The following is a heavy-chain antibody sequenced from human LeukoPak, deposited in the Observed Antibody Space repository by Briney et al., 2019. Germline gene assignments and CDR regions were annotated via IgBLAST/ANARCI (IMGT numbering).Heavy chain of an antibody. CDR1: GGSISSNSYY. V-gene: IGHV4-39*01. J-gene: IGHJ4*02. CDR3: AREGIAAAGIDY. Sequence: SETLSLTCTVSGGSISSNSYYWGWIRQSPGKGLKWIGTIYYSGSTYYNPSLKSRVTISVDTSKSQFSLKLSSVTAADTAVYYCAREGIAAAGIDYWGQGTLVTVSS. CDR2: IYYSGST. D-gene: IGHD6-13*01.